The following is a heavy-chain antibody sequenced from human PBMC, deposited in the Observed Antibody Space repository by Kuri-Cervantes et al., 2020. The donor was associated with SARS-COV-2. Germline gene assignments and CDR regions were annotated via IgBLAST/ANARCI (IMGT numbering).Heavy chain of an antibody. CDR2: IYYSGST. J-gene: IGHJ5*02. CDR3: ASGYITGTTVAYDP. CDR1: GGSISSSSYC. Sequence: ESLKISCTVSGGSISSSSYCWGWIRQPPGKGLEWIGSIYYSGSTYYNPSLKSRVTISVDTSKNQFSLKLSSVTAADTAVYYCASGYITGTTVAYDPWGQGTLVTVSS. D-gene: IGHD1-7*01. V-gene: IGHV4-39*01.